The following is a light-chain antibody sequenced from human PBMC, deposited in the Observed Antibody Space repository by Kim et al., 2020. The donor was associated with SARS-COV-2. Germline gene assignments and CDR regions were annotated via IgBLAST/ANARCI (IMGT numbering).Light chain of an antibody. Sequence: QSVLTQPASVSGSPGQSITISCTGTSSDVGGYNYVSWYQQHPGKAPKLMIYDVSKRPSGVSNRFSGSKSGNTASLTISGLQAEDEADYYCSSYTSSSPLVFGTGTKVTVL. V-gene: IGLV2-14*01. CDR3: SSYTSSSPLV. CDR2: DVS. CDR1: SSDVGGYNY. J-gene: IGLJ1*01.